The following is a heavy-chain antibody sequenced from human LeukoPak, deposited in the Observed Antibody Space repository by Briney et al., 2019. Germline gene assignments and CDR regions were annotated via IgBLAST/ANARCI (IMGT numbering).Heavy chain of an antibody. CDR3: ARDALTEQLLWFGELLPQDY. J-gene: IGHJ4*02. D-gene: IGHD3-10*01. Sequence: GGSLRLSCAASGFTFSSYWMSWVRQAPGKGLEWVANIKQDGSEKYYVDSVKGRFTISRDNAKNSLYLQMNSLRAEDTAVYYCARDALTEQLLWFGELLPQDYWGQGTLVTVSS. CDR2: IKQDGSEK. CDR1: GFTFSSYW. V-gene: IGHV3-7*01.